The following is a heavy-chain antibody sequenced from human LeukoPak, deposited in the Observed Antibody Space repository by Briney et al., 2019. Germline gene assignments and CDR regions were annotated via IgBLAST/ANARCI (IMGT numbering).Heavy chain of an antibody. CDR1: GYSISSSYY. V-gene: IGHV4-39*01. D-gene: IGHD3-10*01. CDR3: ARHRITMVRGVNDAFDI. J-gene: IGHJ3*02. Sequence: SETLSLTCTVSGYSISSSYYWGWIRQPPGKGLEWIGSIYYSGSTYYNPSLKSRVTISVDTSKNQFSLKLSSVTAADTAVYYCARHRITMVRGVNDAFDIWGQGTMVTVSS. CDR2: IYYSGST.